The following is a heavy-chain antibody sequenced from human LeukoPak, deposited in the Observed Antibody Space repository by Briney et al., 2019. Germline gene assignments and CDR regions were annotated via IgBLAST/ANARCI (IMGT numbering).Heavy chain of an antibody. D-gene: IGHD2-15*01. Sequence: MTSETLSLTCAVYGGSFSGYYWSWIRQPPGKGLEWIGEINHSGSTNYNPSLKSRVTISVDTSKNQFSLKLSSVTAADTAVYYCARRRRSGYCSGGSCRGGYYFDYWGQGTLVTVSS. CDR2: INHSGST. J-gene: IGHJ4*02. CDR3: ARRRRSGYCSGGSCRGGYYFDY. V-gene: IGHV4-34*01. CDR1: GGSFSGYY.